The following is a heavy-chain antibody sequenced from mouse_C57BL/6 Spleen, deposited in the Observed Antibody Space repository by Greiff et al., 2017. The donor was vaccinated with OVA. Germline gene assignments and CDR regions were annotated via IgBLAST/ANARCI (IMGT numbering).Heavy chain of an antibody. CDR2: INPNNGGT. D-gene: IGHD1-1*01. Sequence: VQLQQSGPELVKPGASVKISCKASGYTFTDYYMNWVKQSHGKSLEWIGDINPNNGGTSYNQKFKGKATLTVDKSSSTAYMELRSLTSEDSAVYYCARGGDYYGSSYEAMDYWGQGTSVTVSS. CDR1: GYTFTDYY. J-gene: IGHJ4*01. CDR3: ARGGDYYGSSYEAMDY. V-gene: IGHV1-26*01.